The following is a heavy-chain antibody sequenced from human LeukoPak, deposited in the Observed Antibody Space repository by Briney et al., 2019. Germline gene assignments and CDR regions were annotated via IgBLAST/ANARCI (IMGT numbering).Heavy chain of an antibody. CDR2: IYYSGST. J-gene: IGHJ6*03. D-gene: IGHD3-10*01. CDR3: ARVAMVRGVAYYYYYYMDV. Sequence: SETLSLTCTVSGGSISSSSYYWGWIRQPPGKGLEWIGSIYYSGSTYYNPSLKSRVTISVDTSKNQFSLKLSPVTAADTAVYYCARVAMVRGVAYYYYYYMDVWGKGTTVTVSS. CDR1: GGSISSSSYY. V-gene: IGHV4-39*07.